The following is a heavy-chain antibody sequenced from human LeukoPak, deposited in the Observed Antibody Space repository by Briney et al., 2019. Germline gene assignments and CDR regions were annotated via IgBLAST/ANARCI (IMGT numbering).Heavy chain of an antibody. Sequence: SETLSLTCAVYGGSFSGYYWSWIRQPPGKGLEWIGEINHSGSTNYNPSLKSRVTISVDTSKNQFSLKLSSVTAADTAVYYCARVAAAGDGWFDPWGQGTLVTVSS. CDR1: GGSFSGYY. V-gene: IGHV4-34*01. CDR3: ARVAAAGDGWFDP. J-gene: IGHJ5*02. CDR2: INHSGST. D-gene: IGHD7-27*01.